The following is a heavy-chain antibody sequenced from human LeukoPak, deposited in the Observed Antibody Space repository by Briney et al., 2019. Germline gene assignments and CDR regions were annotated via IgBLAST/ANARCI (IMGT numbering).Heavy chain of an antibody. CDR2: IYHTGSP. J-gene: IGHJ5*02. CDR1: GGSLSSHY. CDR3: AKELCYQGSGVLFDP. V-gene: IGHV4-59*11. Sequence: PSETLSLTCTVSGGSLSSHYWSWIRQPPGKGLEWIGYIYHTGSPKYNPSLRSRVTISVDTSKNQISLKMSSVTAADTAVYYCAKELCYQGSGVLFDPWGQGTQVTVSS. D-gene: IGHD3-10*01.